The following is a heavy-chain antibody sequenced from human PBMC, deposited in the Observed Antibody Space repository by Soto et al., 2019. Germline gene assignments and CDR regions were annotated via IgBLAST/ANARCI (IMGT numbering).Heavy chain of an antibody. D-gene: IGHD2-15*01. CDR3: ARGEDSFGYYYYMDV. J-gene: IGHJ6*03. Sequence: SETLSLTCTVSGGSISSGGYYWSWIRQHPGKGLEWIGYIYYSGGTYYNPSLKSRVTISVDTSKNQFSLKLSSVTAADTAVYYCARGEDSFGYYYYMDVWGKGTTVTVSS. V-gene: IGHV4-31*03. CDR2: IYYSGGT. CDR1: GGSISSGGYY.